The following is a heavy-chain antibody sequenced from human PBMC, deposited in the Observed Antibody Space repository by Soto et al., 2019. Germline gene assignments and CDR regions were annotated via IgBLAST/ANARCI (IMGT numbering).Heavy chain of an antibody. CDR2: IYYSGST. CDR3: ARPLLLAVAGKDYYYGMDV. CDR1: GGSISSSSYY. J-gene: IGHJ6*02. D-gene: IGHD6-19*01. V-gene: IGHV4-39*01. Sequence: SETLSLTCTVSGGSISSSSYYWGWIRQPPGKGLEWIGSIYYSGSTYYNPSLKSRVTISVDTSKNQFSLKLSSVTAADTAVYYCARPLLLAVAGKDYYYGMDVWGQGTTVTV.